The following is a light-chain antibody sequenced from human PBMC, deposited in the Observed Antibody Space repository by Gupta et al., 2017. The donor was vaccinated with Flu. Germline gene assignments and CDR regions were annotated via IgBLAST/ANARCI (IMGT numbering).Light chain of an antibody. Sequence: QSVLTQPPSASGTPGQRVTISCSGSSSNIGSNYVYWYQQLPGTAPKLLIYRNNQRPSGVPDRFSGSKSGTSASLAISGLRSEDEADYYGAAWDDSLSGRGVFGTGTKVTVL. CDR1: SSNIGSNY. CDR2: RNN. CDR3: AAWDDSLSGRGV. J-gene: IGLJ1*01. V-gene: IGLV1-47*01.